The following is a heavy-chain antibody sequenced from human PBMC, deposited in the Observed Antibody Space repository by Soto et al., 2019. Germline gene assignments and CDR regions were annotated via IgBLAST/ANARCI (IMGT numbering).Heavy chain of an antibody. V-gene: IGHV4-61*01. CDR1: GGSVSSGSYY. Sequence: SETLSLTCTVSGGSVSSGSYYWSWIRQPPGKGLEWIGYIYYSGSTNYNPSLKSRVTISVDTSKNQFSLKLSSVTAADTAVYYCARAAGNIVVVPQGVLFDYWGQGTLVTVSS. J-gene: IGHJ4*02. CDR2: IYYSGST. D-gene: IGHD3-22*01. CDR3: ARAAGNIVVVPQGVLFDY.